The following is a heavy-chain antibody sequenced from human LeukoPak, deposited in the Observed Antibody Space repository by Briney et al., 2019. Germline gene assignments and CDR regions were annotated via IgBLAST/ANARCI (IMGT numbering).Heavy chain of an antibody. V-gene: IGHV4-61*08. CDR1: GASVSSDGLC. CDR3: ARANYFDY. Sequence: SQTLSLTCTVSGASVSSDGLCWTWIRQHPGKGLEWIGYIYYSGSTNYNPSLKSRVTISVDMSKNQFSLKLNSVTAADTAVYYCARANYFDYWGQGTLVTVSS. CDR2: IYYSGST. J-gene: IGHJ4*02.